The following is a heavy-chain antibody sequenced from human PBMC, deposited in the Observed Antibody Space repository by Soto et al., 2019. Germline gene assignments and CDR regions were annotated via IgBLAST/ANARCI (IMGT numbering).Heavy chain of an antibody. Sequence: GRCRRRSCAASGFTLSHNYMSWARQAPEKGLEWVSVIYSSGNTYYADSVRCRFTISRDNSKSTLYLQMNSLRAEETAVYYGGKKGGIKIFAVVTAYCCGYCGQGTLVTVSS. CDR3: GKKGGIKIFAVVTAYCCGY. CDR1: GFTLSHNY. CDR2: IYSSGNT. J-gene: IGHJ4*02. V-gene: IGHV3-53*01. D-gene: IGHD3-3*01.